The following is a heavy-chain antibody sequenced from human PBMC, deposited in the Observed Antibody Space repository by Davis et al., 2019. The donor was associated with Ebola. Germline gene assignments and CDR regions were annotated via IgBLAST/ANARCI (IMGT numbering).Heavy chain of an antibody. D-gene: IGHD1-1*01. V-gene: IGHV1-18*01. CDR2: INPHNGNT. CDR3: ARAQFPTTSDH. J-gene: IGHJ4*02. Sequence: ASVKVSCKASGYPFTDFAINWLRQAPGQGLEWMGWINPHNGNTNYAQNVQGRVTMTTDTSTSTAYMEVGSLRSDDTAVYYCARAQFPTTSDHWGQGTLVTVSS. CDR1: GYPFTDFA.